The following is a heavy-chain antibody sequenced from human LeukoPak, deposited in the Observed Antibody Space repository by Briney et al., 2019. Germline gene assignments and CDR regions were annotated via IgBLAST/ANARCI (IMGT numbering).Heavy chain of an antibody. V-gene: IGHV3-30-3*01. CDR3: ARAEEDIVVVPDNNWFDP. CDR1: GFTFSSYA. Sequence: SGGSLRLSCAASGFTFSSYAMHWVRQAPGKGLEWVAVISYDGSNKYYADSVKGRFTISRDNSKNTLYLQMNSLRAEDTAVYYCARAEEDIVVVPDNNWFDPWGQGTLVTVSS. J-gene: IGHJ5*02. CDR2: ISYDGSNK. D-gene: IGHD2-2*01.